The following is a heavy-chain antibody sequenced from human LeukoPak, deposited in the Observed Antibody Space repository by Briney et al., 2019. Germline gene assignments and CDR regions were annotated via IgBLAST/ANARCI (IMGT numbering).Heavy chain of an antibody. V-gene: IGHV1-18*01. CDR2: ISAYNGNT. J-gene: IGHJ4*02. CDR1: GYTFTSYG. D-gene: IGHD2-15*01. CDR3: ARGPSGVVAAQPDY. Sequence: ASVKVSCKASGYTFTSYGIGWVRQAPGQGLEWMGWISAYNGNTNYAQKLQGRVTMTTDTSTSTAYMELRSLRSDDTAVYYCARGPSGVVAAQPDYWGQGTLVTVSS.